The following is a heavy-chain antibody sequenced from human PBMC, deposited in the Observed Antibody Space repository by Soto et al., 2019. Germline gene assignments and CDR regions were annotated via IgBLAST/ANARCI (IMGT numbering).Heavy chain of an antibody. CDR1: GGSISSYY. Sequence: SETLSLTCTVSGGSISSYYWSWIRQPPGKGLEWIGYIYYSGSTNYNPSLKSRVTISVDTSKNQFSLKLSSVTAADTAVYYCARSSGDTAMVSYWGQGTMVTVYS. CDR2: IYYSGST. V-gene: IGHV4-59*01. J-gene: IGHJ4*02. CDR3: ARSSGDTAMVSY. D-gene: IGHD5-18*01.